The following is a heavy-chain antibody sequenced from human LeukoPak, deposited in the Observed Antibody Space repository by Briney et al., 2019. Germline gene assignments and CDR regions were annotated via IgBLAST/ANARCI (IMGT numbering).Heavy chain of an antibody. V-gene: IGHV4-59*08. CDR2: TFYTGRT. CDR1: GGSISSHY. CDR3: ARHRDSLGFHNRFDP. J-gene: IGHJ5*02. D-gene: IGHD3-16*01. Sequence: SETLSLTCTVSGGSISSHYWSWIRQSPGGGLEWIGFTFYTGRTTSHPSLKSRVTMSADPSKNQVSMRLISVTAADTAIYYCARHRDSLGFHNRFDPWGQGALVSVSS.